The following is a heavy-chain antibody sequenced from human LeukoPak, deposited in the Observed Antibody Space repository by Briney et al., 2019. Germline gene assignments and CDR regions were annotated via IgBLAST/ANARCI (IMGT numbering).Heavy chain of an antibody. V-gene: IGHV1-69*04. J-gene: IGHJ5*02. CDR3: ARDPPPIYGGLS. D-gene: IGHD4-23*01. CDR1: GYTFTAYY. Sequence: SVKVSCKASGYTFTAYYMHWVRQAPGQGLEWMGRIIPILGIANYAQKFQGRVTITADKSTSTAYMELSSLRSEDTAVYYCARDPPPIYGGLSWGQGTLVTVSS. CDR2: IIPILGIA.